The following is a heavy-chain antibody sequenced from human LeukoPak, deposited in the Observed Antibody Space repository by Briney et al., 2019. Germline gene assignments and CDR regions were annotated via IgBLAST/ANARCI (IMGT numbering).Heavy chain of an antibody. CDR2: IYNSGTT. V-gene: IGHV4-39*01. Sequence: PSETLSLTCTVSGDSISSTSYYWDWIRQPPGKGLEWIGTIYNSGTTYYNPSLKSRVTISVDTSKNQFSLQVSSVTAADRAVYYCASRVYGLGSFNYWGQGTLVTASS. D-gene: IGHD3-10*01. J-gene: IGHJ4*01. CDR1: GDSISSTSYY. CDR3: ASRVYGLGSFNY.